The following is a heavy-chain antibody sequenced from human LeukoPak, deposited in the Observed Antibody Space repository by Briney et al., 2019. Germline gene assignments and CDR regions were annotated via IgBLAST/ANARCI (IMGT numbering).Heavy chain of an antibody. V-gene: IGHV3-23*01. CDR1: GFTFSSYA. CDR3: AKAGILRFLEWLLYPFDY. J-gene: IGHJ4*02. CDR2: ISGSGGST. Sequence: GGSLRPSCAASGFTFSSYAMSWVRQAPGKGLEWVSAISGSGGSTYYADSVKGRFTISRDNSKNTLYLQMNSLRAEDTAVYYCAKAGILRFLEWLLYPFDYWDQGTLVTVSS. D-gene: IGHD3-3*01.